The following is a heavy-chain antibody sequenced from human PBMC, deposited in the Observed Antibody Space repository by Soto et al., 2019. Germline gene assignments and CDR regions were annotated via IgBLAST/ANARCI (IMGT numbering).Heavy chain of an antibody. CDR3: ARGMGAGDGLEF. CDR1: GGSISNYY. J-gene: IGHJ4*01. Sequence: PSETLSLTCTVSGGSISNYYWRWIRQPPGKGLEWIGYIYYSGSTYYNPSLKSRVTISVDTSKNQFSLQLSSVTAADTAVYYCARGMGAGDGLEFWGNGPLATV. CDR2: IYYSGST. D-gene: IGHD7-27*01. V-gene: IGHV4-30-4*01.